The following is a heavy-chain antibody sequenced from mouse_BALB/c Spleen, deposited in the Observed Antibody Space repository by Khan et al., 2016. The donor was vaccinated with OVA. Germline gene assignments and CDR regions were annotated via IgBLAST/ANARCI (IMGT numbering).Heavy chain of an antibody. CDR3: ARENYDDRGCYAIDY. CDR1: GYTFTSYW. CDR2: IGPGSSNA. J-gene: IGHJ4*01. V-gene: IGHV1S41*01. Sequence: DLVKPGASVKLSCKASGYTFTSYWINWIKQRPGQGLEWIGRIGPGSSNAYYNDMFKGKATLTVDTSSNTAYIQLSSLSSEDSAVYFWARENYDDRGCYAIDYWGQGASVTVSA. D-gene: IGHD2-4*01.